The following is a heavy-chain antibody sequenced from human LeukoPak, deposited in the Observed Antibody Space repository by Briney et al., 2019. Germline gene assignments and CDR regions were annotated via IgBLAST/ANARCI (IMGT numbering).Heavy chain of an antibody. CDR3: ARDRWTVGAGDC. V-gene: IGHV3-64*01. CDR1: GFTFSSYA. D-gene: IGHD1-26*01. J-gene: IGHJ4*02. CDR2: ISSNGGST. Sequence: PGGSLRLSCAASGFTFSSYAMHRVRQAPGKGLEYVSAISSNGGSTYYANSVKGRFTISRDNSKNTLYLQMGSLRAEDMAVYYCARDRWTVGAGDCWGQGTLVTVSS.